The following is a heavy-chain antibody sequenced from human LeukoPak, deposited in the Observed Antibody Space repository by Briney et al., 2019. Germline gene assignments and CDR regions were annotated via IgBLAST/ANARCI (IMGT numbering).Heavy chain of an antibody. CDR2: IYTSGST. Sequence: SETLSLTCTVSGGSISSGSYYWSWIRQPAGKGLEWIGRIYTSGSTNYNPSLKSRVTISVDTSKNQFSLKLSSVTAADTAVYYCARVEEYGSLYYFDYWGQGTLVTVSS. CDR3: ARVEEYGSLYYFDY. CDR1: GGSISSGSYY. D-gene: IGHD2-15*01. J-gene: IGHJ4*02. V-gene: IGHV4-61*02.